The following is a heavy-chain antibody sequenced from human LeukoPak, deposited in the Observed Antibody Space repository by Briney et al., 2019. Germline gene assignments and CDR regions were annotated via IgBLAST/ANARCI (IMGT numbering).Heavy chain of an antibody. V-gene: IGHV1-18*01. Sequence: VKVSCKASGGTFSSYAISWVRQAPGQGLEWMGWISAYNGNTNYAQKLQGRVTMTTDASTSTAYMELRSLRSDDTAVYYCAREVSWYGVDYWGQGTLVTVSS. D-gene: IGHD6-13*01. CDR3: AREVSWYGVDY. CDR2: ISAYNGNT. CDR1: GGTFSSYA. J-gene: IGHJ4*02.